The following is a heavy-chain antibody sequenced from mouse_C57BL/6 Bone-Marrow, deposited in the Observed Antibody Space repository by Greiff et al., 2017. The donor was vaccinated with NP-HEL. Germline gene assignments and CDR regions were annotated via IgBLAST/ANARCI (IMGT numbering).Heavy chain of an antibody. CDR2: IYPVSGSP. Sequence: QVQLQQSGAELASPGASVTLSCKASGYTFTDHIMNWVKKRPGQGLEWIGRIYPVSGSPTSTHTFIFTATFSVARSSRTVYMVLNSLTSEDPAVYYCGAYRYYFDYWGQGTTLTVSS. V-gene: IGHV1-11*01. D-gene: IGHD2-10*01. J-gene: IGHJ2*01. CDR1: GYTFTDHI. CDR3: GAYRYYFDY.